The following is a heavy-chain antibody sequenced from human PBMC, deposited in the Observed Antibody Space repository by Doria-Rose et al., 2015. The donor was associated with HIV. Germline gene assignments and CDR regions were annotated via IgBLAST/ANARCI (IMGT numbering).Heavy chain of an antibody. CDR3: ARHLLRFLEWLQPNYYNYGVDV. Sequence: GSLRLSCAASGFTVSSNYMSWVRQAPGKGLEWVSIIYSGGSTDYADSVKGRFTISRDNSKNTLYLQMNSLRAEDTAVYYCARHLLRFLEWLQPNYYNYGVDVWGQGTTVTVSS. V-gene: IGHV3-53*01. CDR2: IYSGGST. J-gene: IGHJ6*02. CDR1: GFTVSSNY. D-gene: IGHD3-3*01.